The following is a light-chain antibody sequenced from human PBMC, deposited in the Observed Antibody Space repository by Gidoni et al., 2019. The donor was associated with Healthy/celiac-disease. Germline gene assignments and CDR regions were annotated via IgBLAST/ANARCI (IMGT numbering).Light chain of an antibody. CDR1: SSDVGGYNY. CDR2: EVS. V-gene: IGLV2-14*01. J-gene: IGLJ1*01. CDR3: SSYPSSSTLV. Sequence: QSALTQPASVAESPGQSITISCTGTSSDVGGYNYVSWYQQHQGKAPKLMFYEVSKRPSGVSNRFSGSKSGNTASLTISGLQAEDEADYYCSSYPSSSTLVFGTGTKVTVL.